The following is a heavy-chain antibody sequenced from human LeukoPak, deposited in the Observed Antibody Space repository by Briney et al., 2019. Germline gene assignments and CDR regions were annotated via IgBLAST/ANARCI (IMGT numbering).Heavy chain of an antibody. J-gene: IGHJ4*02. D-gene: IGHD4-17*01. V-gene: IGHV3-23*01. CDR1: GFTFSSYA. Sequence: PGGSLRLSCAASGFTFSSYAMSWVRQAPGKGLERVSAISGSGGSTYYADSVKGRFTISRDNSKNTLYLQINSLRAEDTAIYYCAKVGDYAGDPFDYWGQGTLVTVSS. CDR3: AKVGDYAGDPFDY. CDR2: ISGSGGST.